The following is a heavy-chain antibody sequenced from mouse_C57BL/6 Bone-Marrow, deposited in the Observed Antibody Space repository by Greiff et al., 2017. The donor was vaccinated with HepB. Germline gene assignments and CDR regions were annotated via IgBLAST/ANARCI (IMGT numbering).Heavy chain of an antibody. V-gene: IGHV14-2*01. D-gene: IGHD1-1*01. CDR3: ARAFFNYGSSPYYFDY. CDR2: IDPEDGET. CDR1: GYTFTSYW. Sequence: VQLQQPGTELVKPGASVKLSCKASGYTFTSYWMHWVKQRTEQGLEWIGRIDPEDGETKYAPKFQGKATITADTSSNTAYLQLSSLTSEDTAVYYCARAFFNYGSSPYYFDYWGQGTTLTVSS. J-gene: IGHJ2*01.